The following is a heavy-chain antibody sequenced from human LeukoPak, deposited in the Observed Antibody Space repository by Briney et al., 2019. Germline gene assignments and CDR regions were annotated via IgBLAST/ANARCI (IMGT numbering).Heavy chain of an antibody. CDR3: AELGITMIGGV. Sequence: AGGSLRLSCAASGFTFSDTWMHWVRQAPGKGLVWVSRIRSDGSDTRYAESVKGRFTISRDNAKNSLYLQMNSLRAEDTAVYYCAELGITMIGGVWGKGTTVTISS. J-gene: IGHJ6*04. CDR2: IRSDGSDT. D-gene: IGHD3-10*02. V-gene: IGHV3-74*01. CDR1: GFTFSDTW.